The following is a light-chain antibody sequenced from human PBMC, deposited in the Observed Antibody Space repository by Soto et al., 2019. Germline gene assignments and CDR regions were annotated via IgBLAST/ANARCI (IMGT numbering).Light chain of an antibody. CDR3: CSYAGSSKIDVV. V-gene: IGLV2-23*01. Sequence: QSALTQPASVSGSPGQSITISCTGTSSDVGSYNLVSWYQQHPGKAPKLMIYEGSKRPSGVSNRFSGSKSGNTASLTISGLQAEDEADYYCCSYAGSSKIDVVFGGGTKLTVL. J-gene: IGLJ2*01. CDR2: EGS. CDR1: SSDVGSYNL.